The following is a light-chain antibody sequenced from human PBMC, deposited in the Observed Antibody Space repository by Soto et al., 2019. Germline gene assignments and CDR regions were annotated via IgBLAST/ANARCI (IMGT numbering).Light chain of an antibody. CDR3: QQYNSYSWT. CDR1: QTISSW. CDR2: DAS. Sequence: DIQMTQSPSTLSGSVGDRVTITCGASQTISSWLAWYQQKPGKAPKLLIYDASSLQSGVPSRFSGSGSGTEFTLTITSLQPDDFATYYCQQYNSYSWTFGQGTKVHIK. V-gene: IGKV1-5*01. J-gene: IGKJ1*01.